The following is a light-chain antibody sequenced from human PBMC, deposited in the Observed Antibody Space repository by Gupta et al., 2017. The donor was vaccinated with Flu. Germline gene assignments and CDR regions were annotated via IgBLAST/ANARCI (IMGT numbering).Light chain of an antibody. V-gene: IGKV1-39*01. CDR1: QNIDSY. CDR3: QQSYNFPFT. Sequence: DIQMTQSPSSLSASVGDRVTITCRTSQNIDSYLDWYQQKPGKAPNLLIYGAFSLQRGVPSRFSGSGSGTDFSLTITSLQPEDFATYYCQQSYNFPFTFGGGTKVEIK. J-gene: IGKJ4*01. CDR2: GAF.